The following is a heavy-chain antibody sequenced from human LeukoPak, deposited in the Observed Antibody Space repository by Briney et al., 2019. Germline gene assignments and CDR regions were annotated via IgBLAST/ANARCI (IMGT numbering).Heavy chain of an antibody. V-gene: IGHV4-31*03. J-gene: IGHJ6*02. CDR3: ASGYDFWSGYYPYYYYYYGMDV. Sequence: PSETLSLTCTVSGGSISSGGYYWSWIRQHPGKGLEWIGYTYYSGSTYYNPSLKSRVTISVDTSKNQFSLKLSSVTAADTAVYYCASGYDFWSGYYPYYYYYYGMDVWGQGTTVTVSS. D-gene: IGHD3-3*01. CDR2: TYYSGST. CDR1: GGSISSGGYY.